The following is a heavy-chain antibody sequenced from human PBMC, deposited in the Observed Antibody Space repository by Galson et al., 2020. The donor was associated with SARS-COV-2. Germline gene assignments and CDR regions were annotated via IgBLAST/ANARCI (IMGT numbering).Heavy chain of an antibody. J-gene: IGHJ6*02. V-gene: IGHV3-30*04. Sequence: WGSLRLSCAASGFTFSRYSVHWVRQAPGKGLQWVAVISYDGRNKHYADSVKRRFTISRDNSKNTLYLQMNSLRPEETAVYSCARDYYDSGGYSTNGMDVWGQGTTVTVSS. D-gene: IGHD3-22*01. CDR1: GFTFSRYS. CDR2: ISYDGRNK. CDR3: ARDYYDSGGYSTNGMDV.